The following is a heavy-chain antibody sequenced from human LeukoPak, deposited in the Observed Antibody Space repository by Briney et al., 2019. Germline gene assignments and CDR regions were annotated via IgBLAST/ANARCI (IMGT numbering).Heavy chain of an antibody. D-gene: IGHD3-16*01. J-gene: IGHJ4*02. CDR2: ISSSSSYI. V-gene: IGHV3-21*01. CDR1: GFTFSSYS. Sequence: GGSLRLSCAASGFTFSSYSMNWGRQAPGQGLEWVSSISSSSSYIYYADSVKGRFTISRDNAKNSLYLQMNSLRAEDTAVYYCARDEPFDTAPGDNQDYWGQGTLVTVSS. CDR3: ARDEPFDTAPGDNQDY.